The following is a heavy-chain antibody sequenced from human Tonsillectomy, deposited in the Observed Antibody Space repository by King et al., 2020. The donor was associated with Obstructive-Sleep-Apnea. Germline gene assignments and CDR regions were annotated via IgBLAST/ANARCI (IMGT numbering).Heavy chain of an antibody. CDR1: GYTFTGYY. CDR2: INPNSGGT. D-gene: IGHD3-10*01. J-gene: IGHJ5*02. CDR3: ARVLYYYGSGSYYNVRSYWFDP. Sequence: VQLVESGAEVKKPGASVKVSCKASGYTFTGYYMHWVRQAPGQGLEWMGWINPNSGGTNYAQKFQGRGAMTRDTSISTAYMELGRLISDDTAVYYCARVLYYYGSGSYYNVRSYWFDPWGQGTLVTVSS. V-gene: IGHV1-2*02.